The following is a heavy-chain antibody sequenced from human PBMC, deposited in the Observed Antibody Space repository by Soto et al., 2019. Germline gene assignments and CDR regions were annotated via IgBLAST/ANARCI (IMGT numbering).Heavy chain of an antibody. CDR2: ISYSGSP. D-gene: IGHD1-26*01. V-gene: IGHV4-30-4*01. J-gene: IGHJ1*01. CDR1: GVSVSRDYQ. Sequence: SETLSLTCTVSGVSVSRDYQWIWIRQPPGKGLEWIGHISYSGSPYYHPSLRSRLSISVDTSKNRFSLKVKSFTAADTAVYYCARAWDFWGQGTLVTVSS. CDR3: ARAWDF.